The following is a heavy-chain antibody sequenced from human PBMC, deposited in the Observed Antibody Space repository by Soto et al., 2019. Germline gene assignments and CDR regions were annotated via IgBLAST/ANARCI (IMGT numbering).Heavy chain of an antibody. CDR1: GGSMTNYY. CDR3: VRVGDDSDNNGPPLFDY. J-gene: IGHJ4*02. D-gene: IGHD2-8*01. Sequence: QVQLQESGPGLVKPSDTLSLTCTVSGGSMTNYYWAWIRQAAGKGLEGIGRIFYNWEPNYNPSLKSRVILSMERSRSQFSLGLSSVTAADTAVYFCVRVGDDSDNNGPPLFDYWGQGTLVSVFS. CDR2: IFYNWEP. V-gene: IGHV4-4*07.